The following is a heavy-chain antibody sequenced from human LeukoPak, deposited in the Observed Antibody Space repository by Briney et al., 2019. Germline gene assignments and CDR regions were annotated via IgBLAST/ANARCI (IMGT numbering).Heavy chain of an antibody. Sequence: SGGSLRLSCAASGFTFSSYSMNWVRQAPGKGLEWVSSISSSSSYIYYADSVKGRFTISRDNAKNSLYLQMNSLRAEDTAVYYCARDSSVAGSAGGMDVWGQGTTVTVSS. V-gene: IGHV3-21*01. CDR3: ARDSSVAGSAGGMDV. CDR2: ISSSSSYI. CDR1: GFTFSSYS. D-gene: IGHD6-19*01. J-gene: IGHJ6*02.